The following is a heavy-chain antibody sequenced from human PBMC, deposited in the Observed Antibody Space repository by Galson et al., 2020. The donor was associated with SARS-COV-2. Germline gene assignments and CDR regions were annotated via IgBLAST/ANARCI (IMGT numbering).Heavy chain of an antibody. CDR1: GGSFSGYY. J-gene: IGHJ6*02. Sequence: SETLSLTCAVYGGSFSGYYWSWIRQPPGKGLEWIGEINHSGSTNYNPSLKSRVTISVDTSKNQFSLKLSSVTAADTAVYYCARGLVPGYFDWTGFYYYYGMDVWGQGTTVTVSS. CDR3: ARGLVPGYFDWTGFYYYYGMDV. D-gene: IGHD3-9*01. V-gene: IGHV4-34*01. CDR2: INHSGST.